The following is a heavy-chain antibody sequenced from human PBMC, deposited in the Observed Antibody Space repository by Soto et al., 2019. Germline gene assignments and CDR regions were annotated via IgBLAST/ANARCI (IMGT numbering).Heavy chain of an antibody. V-gene: IGHV4-30-2*01. Sequence: KPSETLSLTCAVSAGSISGGGYSWNWIRQPPGRGLEYIGYIYHSGSTYYNPSLRSRVIISVDKSKNQFSLKLSSVTAAATAVYYCARGGYSGYDFMFDYWGQGTLVSVSS. CDR1: AGSISGGGYS. CDR2: IYHSGST. CDR3: ARGGYSGYDFMFDY. J-gene: IGHJ4*02. D-gene: IGHD5-12*01.